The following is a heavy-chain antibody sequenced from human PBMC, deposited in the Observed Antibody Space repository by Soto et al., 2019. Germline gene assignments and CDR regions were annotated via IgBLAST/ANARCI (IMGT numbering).Heavy chain of an antibody. V-gene: IGHV3-30-3*01. CDR1: GFTFNLYT. D-gene: IGHD1-26*01. CDR3: ARVSVPNDHSEPLGP. J-gene: IGHJ5*02. CDR2: ISGDGNTQ. Sequence: QVQLVESGGGVVQPERSLRLSCVASGFTFNLYTMHWLRQAPGQGLEWVAVISGDGNTQYYADSVKGRFTISRDNSKNTLHLQMNSLRVVDTAVYYCARVSVPNDHSEPLGPWGQGALVTVCS.